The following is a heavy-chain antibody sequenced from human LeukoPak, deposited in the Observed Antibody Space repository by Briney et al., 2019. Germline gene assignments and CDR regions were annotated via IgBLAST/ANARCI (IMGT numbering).Heavy chain of an antibody. CDR3: ARYNSGWSYFFDF. CDR1: GGSIHGYY. Sequence: SETLSLTCTVSGGSIHGYYWSWIRQPPGKGLEWLGYIYYSGSTNYSPSLESRVTISLDTAKNQFSLKLTSVTAADTAVYYCARYNSGWSYFFDFWGQGTLVTVFS. J-gene: IGHJ4*02. V-gene: IGHV4-59*01. D-gene: IGHD6-19*01. CDR2: IYYSGST.